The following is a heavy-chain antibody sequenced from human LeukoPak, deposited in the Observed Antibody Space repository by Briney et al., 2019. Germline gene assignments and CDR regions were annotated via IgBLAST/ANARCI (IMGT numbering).Heavy chain of an antibody. D-gene: IGHD3-10*02. CDR3: ARAGRKSRGVDLVRKKETGYYYYMDV. Sequence: GGSLRLSCAASGFTFSDYYMSWIRQAPGKGLEWVSYISSSGSIIYYADSVKGRFTISRDNAKNSLYLQMNSLRAEDTAVYYCARAGRKSRGVDLVRKKETGYYYYMDVWGKGTTVTVSS. J-gene: IGHJ6*03. V-gene: IGHV3-11*04. CDR1: GFTFSDYY. CDR2: ISSSGSII.